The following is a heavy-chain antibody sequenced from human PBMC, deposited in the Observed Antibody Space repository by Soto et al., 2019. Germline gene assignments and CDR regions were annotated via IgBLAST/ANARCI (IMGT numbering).Heavy chain of an antibody. J-gene: IGHJ5*02. V-gene: IGHV3-48*01. CDR3: AGEADYLNWFDP. CDR1: GFTFSSYS. D-gene: IGHD4-17*01. CDR2: ISRSSSTI. Sequence: EVQLVESGGGLVQPGGSLRLSCAASGFTFSSYSMNWVRQAPGKGLEWVSYISRSSSTIYYADSVKGRFTISRDNAKNSLYLQMNSLRAEDTAVYYCAGEADYLNWFDPWGQGTLVTVSS.